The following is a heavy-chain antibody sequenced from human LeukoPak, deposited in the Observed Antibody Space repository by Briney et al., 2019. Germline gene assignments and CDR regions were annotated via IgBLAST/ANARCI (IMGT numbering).Heavy chain of an antibody. CDR2: IIPILGIA. Sequence: SVKVSCKASGGTFSSYAISWVRQAPGQGLEWMGRIIPILGIANYAQKFQGRVTITADKSTSTAYMELSSLRSEDTAVYYCARDPGSRDGYSDWYFGLWGRGTLVTVSS. CDR3: ARDPGSRDGYSDWYFGL. CDR1: GGTFSSYA. D-gene: IGHD2-15*01. V-gene: IGHV1-69*04. J-gene: IGHJ2*01.